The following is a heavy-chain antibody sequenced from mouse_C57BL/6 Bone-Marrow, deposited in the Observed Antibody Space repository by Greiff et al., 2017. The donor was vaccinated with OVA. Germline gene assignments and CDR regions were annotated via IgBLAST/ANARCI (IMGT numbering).Heavy chain of an antibody. J-gene: IGHJ2*01. CDR3: ARGGLYDGYYLDY. D-gene: IGHD2-3*01. CDR1: GYTFTSYW. CDR2: IDPSDSYT. V-gene: IGHV1-50*01. Sequence: QVQLQQPGAELVKPGASVKLSCKASGYTFTSYWMQWVKQRPGQGLEWIGEIDPSDSYTNYNQKFKGKATLTVDTSSSTDYMPLSSLTSEDSAVYYCARGGLYDGYYLDYWGQGTTLTVSS.